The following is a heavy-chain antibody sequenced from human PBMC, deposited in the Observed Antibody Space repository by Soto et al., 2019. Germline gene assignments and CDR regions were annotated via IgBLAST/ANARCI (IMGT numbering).Heavy chain of an antibody. D-gene: IGHD1-26*01. Sequence: SQNLSLTCVITGDIVSSNSAGWSWVRQSPSRGLEWLGRTYYRSKWYYEYAVSVRGRITINPDTSKKQYSLQLNSVTPEDTAVYFCARGEQYSGRIFDYWAQGTLVPVSS. CDR2: TYYRSKWYY. CDR3: ARGEQYSGRIFDY. CDR1: GDIVSSNSAG. J-gene: IGHJ4*01. V-gene: IGHV6-1*01.